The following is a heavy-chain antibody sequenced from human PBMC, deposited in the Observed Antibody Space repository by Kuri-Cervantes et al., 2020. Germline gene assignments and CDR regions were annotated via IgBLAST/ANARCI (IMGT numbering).Heavy chain of an antibody. V-gene: IGHV1-24*01. Sequence: ASVKVSCKVSGYTLTELSMHWVRQAPGKGREWMGGFDPEDGETIYAQKFQGRVTMTEDTSTDTAYMELSSLRSEDTAVYYCATFSSSWKNADDYWGQGILVTVSS. CDR3: ATFSSSWKNADDY. D-gene: IGHD6-13*01. CDR2: FDPEDGET. J-gene: IGHJ4*02. CDR1: GYTLTELS.